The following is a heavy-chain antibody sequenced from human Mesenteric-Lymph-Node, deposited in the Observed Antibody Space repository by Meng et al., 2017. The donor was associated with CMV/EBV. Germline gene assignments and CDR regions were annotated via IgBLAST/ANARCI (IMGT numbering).Heavy chain of an antibody. CDR1: GGSITSNSW. CDR2: ISHSGST. D-gene: IGHD3-10*01. J-gene: IGHJ4*02. CDR3: ARGRNYYGSGIDY. V-gene: IGHV4-4*02. Sequence: VYGGSITSNSWWRWVRQPPGKGLEWIGEISHSGSTNDNPSLKRRVTISVDRSKNQFSLNLSSVTAADTAVYYCARGRNYYGSGIDYWGQGTLVTVSS.